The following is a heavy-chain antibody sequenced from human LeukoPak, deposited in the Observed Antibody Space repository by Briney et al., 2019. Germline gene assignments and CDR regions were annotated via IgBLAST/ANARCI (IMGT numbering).Heavy chain of an antibody. CDR1: GGSFSGYY. Sequence: SETLSLTCAVYGGSFSGYYWSWIRQPPGKGLEWIGEINHSGSTNYNPSLKSRVTISVDTSKNQFSLKLTSVTAADTAVYYCARHRGRAYYFDYWGQGPLVTVSS. D-gene: IGHD5-24*01. J-gene: IGHJ4*02. V-gene: IGHV4-34*01. CDR2: INHSGST. CDR3: ARHRGRAYYFDY.